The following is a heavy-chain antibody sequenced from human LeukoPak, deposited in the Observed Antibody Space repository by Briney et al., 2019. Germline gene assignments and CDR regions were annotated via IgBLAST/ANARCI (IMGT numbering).Heavy chain of an antibody. Sequence: GGSLRLSCAASGFTFDDYGMSWVRHAPGKGLEWVSGINWNGGSTGYAGSVKGRFTISRDNAKNSLYLQMNSLRAEDTALYYCASLHSLGGWFDPWGQGTLVTVSS. CDR2: INWNGGST. D-gene: IGHD3-16*01. CDR1: GFTFDDYG. V-gene: IGHV3-20*04. J-gene: IGHJ5*02. CDR3: ASLHSLGGWFDP.